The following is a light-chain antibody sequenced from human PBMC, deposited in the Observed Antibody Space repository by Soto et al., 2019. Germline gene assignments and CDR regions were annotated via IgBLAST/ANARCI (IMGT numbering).Light chain of an antibody. CDR3: QQYGTSPIA. Sequence: EIVLTQSPGTLSLSPGERATLSCRASQNVGGRFLAWYQQKPGQAPRLLINVASTRATGIPDRFSGSGSGTDFTLTISRLEPEDFAVYYCQQYGTSPIAFGQGTRLESK. J-gene: IGKJ5*01. V-gene: IGKV3-20*01. CDR1: QNVGGRF. CDR2: VAS.